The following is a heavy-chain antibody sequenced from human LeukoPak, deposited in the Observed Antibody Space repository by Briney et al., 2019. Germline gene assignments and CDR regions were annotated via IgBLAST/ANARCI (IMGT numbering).Heavy chain of an antibody. CDR2: INHRGST. CDR3: ARGGRVRGVFDY. D-gene: IGHD3-10*01. Sequence: MPSETLSLTCAVYGGSFSGYYWSWIRQPPGKGLEWIGEINHRGSTNYNPSLKSRVTISVDTSKNQFSLKLSSVTAADTAVYYCARGGRVRGVFDYWGQGTLVTVSS. J-gene: IGHJ4*02. CDR1: GGSFSGYY. V-gene: IGHV4-34*01.